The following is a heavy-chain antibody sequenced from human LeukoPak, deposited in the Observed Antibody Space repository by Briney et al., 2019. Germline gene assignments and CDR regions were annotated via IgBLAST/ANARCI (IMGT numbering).Heavy chain of an antibody. CDR1: GFIFSSYA. Sequence: GGSLRLSCEASGFIFSSYAMNWVRQAPGKGLEWVSSITTSGGDSFYAYSVKGRITISRDNAKNSLYLQMNSLRAEDTAVYYCARGSNIVATSTILYYFDYWGQGALVTVSS. J-gene: IGHJ4*02. D-gene: IGHD5-12*01. V-gene: IGHV3-21*01. CDR3: ARGSNIVATSTILYYFDY. CDR2: ITTSGGDS.